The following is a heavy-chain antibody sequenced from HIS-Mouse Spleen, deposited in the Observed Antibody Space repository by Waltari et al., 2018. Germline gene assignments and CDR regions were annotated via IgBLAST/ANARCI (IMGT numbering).Heavy chain of an antibody. CDR2: ISWNSGSI. J-gene: IGHJ4*02. V-gene: IGHV3-9*01. CDR3: AKDLRPAYSSSPYFDY. Sequence: WVRQAPGKGLEWVSGISWNSGSIGYADSVKGRFTISRDNAKNSLYLQMNSLRAEDTALYYCAKDLRPAYSSSPYFDYWGQGTLVTVSS. D-gene: IGHD6-6*01.